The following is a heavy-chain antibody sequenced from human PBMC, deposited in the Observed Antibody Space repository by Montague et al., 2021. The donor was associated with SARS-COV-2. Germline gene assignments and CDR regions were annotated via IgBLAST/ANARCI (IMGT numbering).Heavy chain of an antibody. D-gene: IGHD6-13*01. CDR1: GGSISSYY. CDR2: IYTSGST. Sequence: SETLSLNCTVSGGSISSYYWSWIRQPAGKGLEWIGRIYTSGSTNYNPSLKSRVTISVDTSKNQFSLKLSSVNAADTAVYYCASGIAATYYYYMDVWGEGTTVTVSS. J-gene: IGHJ6*03. CDR3: ASGIAATYYYYMDV. V-gene: IGHV4-4*07.